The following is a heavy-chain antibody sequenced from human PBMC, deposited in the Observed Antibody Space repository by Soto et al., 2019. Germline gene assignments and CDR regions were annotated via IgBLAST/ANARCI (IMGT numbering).Heavy chain of an antibody. CDR1: GLNFNYAW. CDR2: IKNKTEGGTT. J-gene: IGHJ4*02. V-gene: IGHV3-15*07. Sequence: PGGSLRLSCASSGLNFNYAWMNWVRQAPGKGLEWVGRIKNKTEGGTTDYAAPVKGRFTISRDDSKYTVYLQMNSLKTEDTAVYYCSAGTNYWGQGTLVTVSS. D-gene: IGHD6-13*01. CDR3: SAGTNY.